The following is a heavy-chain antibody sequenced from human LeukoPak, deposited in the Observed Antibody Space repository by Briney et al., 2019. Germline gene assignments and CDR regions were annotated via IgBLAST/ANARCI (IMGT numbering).Heavy chain of an antibody. V-gene: IGHV1-2*02. CDR2: INPNSGGT. CDR1: GYTFTGYY. CDR3: ARVNTPYSGYGSLDY. J-gene: IGHJ4*02. Sequence: ASVKVSCKASGYTFTGYYMHWVRQAPAQGREWMGWINPNSGGTNYAQKFQGRVTMTRDTSISTAYMALSRLRSDDTAVYYCARVNTPYSGYGSLDYWGQGTLVTVSS. D-gene: IGHD5-12*01.